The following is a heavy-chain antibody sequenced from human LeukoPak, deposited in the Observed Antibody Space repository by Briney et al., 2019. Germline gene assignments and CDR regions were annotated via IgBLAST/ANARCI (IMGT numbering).Heavy chain of an antibody. V-gene: IGHV3-53*01. J-gene: IGHJ4*02. CDR2: MYTGGTT. CDR3: AKDEATSGGGLAS. CDR1: GFSVSGTH. D-gene: IGHD3-16*01. Sequence: VGSLRLSCAAPGFSVSGTHMSWVRQAPGKGLEWVSAMYTGGTTYYADSVTGRFTISRDNSKNTLYLHMKSLRVEDTAVYYCAKDEATSGGGLASWGQGTLVSVSS.